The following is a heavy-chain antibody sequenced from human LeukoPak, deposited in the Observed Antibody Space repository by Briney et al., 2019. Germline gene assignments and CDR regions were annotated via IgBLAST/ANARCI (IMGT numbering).Heavy chain of an antibody. V-gene: IGHV3-30*18. D-gene: IGHD4-11*01. CDR2: ILYDGSNK. CDR3: AKDSTLTVTTVWFDP. CDR1: GFTFSSNC. Sequence: GRSLRLSWAASGFTFSSNCMHWVRQAPGKGLEWVAAILYDGSNKYYADSVKGRFTISRDNSKNTLYLQINSLKAEDTAVYYCAKDSTLTVTTVWFDPWGQGTLVTVSS. J-gene: IGHJ5*02.